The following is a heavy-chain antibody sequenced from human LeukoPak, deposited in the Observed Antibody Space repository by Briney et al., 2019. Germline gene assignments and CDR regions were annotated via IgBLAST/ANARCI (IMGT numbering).Heavy chain of an antibody. J-gene: IGHJ4*02. CDR3: ARYRRYDSGASEPRLDY. Sequence: GGSPRLSCAASGFTFSSYAMHWVRQAPGKGLEWVAVISYDGSNKYYADSVKGRFTISRDNSKNTLYLQMNSLRAEDTAVYYCARYRRYDSGASEPRLDYWGQGTLVTVSS. D-gene: IGHD3-22*01. CDR2: ISYDGSNK. CDR1: GFTFSSYA. V-gene: IGHV3-30-3*01.